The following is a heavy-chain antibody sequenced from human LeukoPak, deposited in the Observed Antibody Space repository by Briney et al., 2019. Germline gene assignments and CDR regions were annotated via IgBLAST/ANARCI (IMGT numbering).Heavy chain of an antibody. D-gene: IGHD5-12*01. Sequence: GRSLRLSCAASGFTFDDYAMHWVRHAPGKGLEWVSGISWNSGSIGYADSVKGRFTISRDNAKNSLYLQMNSLRAEDTALYYCARTSGYSGYEGLDPWGQGTLVTVSS. CDR3: ARTSGYSGYEGLDP. J-gene: IGHJ5*02. CDR1: GFTFDDYA. V-gene: IGHV3-9*01. CDR2: ISWNSGSI.